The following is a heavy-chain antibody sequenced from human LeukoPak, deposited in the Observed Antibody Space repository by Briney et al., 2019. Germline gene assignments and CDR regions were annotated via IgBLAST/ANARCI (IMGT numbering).Heavy chain of an antibody. CDR1: GFTVSSNY. CDR2: INSGGST. J-gene: IGHJ4*02. CDR3: ARSGRGTYYYFDL. V-gene: IGHV3-53*01. D-gene: IGHD1-26*01. Sequence: GSLTLTCAASGFTVSSNYMSWVRQAPGKGLEWVSVINSGGSTYYEDSVKGRFTISRDNSKSTLYIQMNSLRAEDTAVYYCARSGRGTYYYFDLWGQGTLVSVSS.